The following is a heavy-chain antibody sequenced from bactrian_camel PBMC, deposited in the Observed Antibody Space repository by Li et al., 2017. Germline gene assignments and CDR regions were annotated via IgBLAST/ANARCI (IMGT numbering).Heavy chain of an antibody. CDR1: EYTASSGC. D-gene: IGHD2*01. CDR2: LFTGSGRT. Sequence: HVQLVESGGGSVQVGGSLTLSCEFSEYTASSGCRTWFRQAPGKEREGVAALFTGSGRTAYADSVKGRFTISRDMSKNTIDLQMSSLKPEDTAMYYCAAFEAKILGYCYSPSLEYDYHDWGQGTQVTVS. J-gene: IGHJ4*01. V-gene: IGHV3S1*01. CDR3: AAFEAKILGYCYSPSLEYDYHD.